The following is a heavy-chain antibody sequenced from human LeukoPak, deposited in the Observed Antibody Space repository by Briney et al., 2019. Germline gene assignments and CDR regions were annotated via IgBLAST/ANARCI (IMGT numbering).Heavy chain of an antibody. V-gene: IGHV4-39*07. D-gene: IGHD2-8*01. Sequence: SETLSLTCTVSGGSISSSSYYWGWIRQPPGKGLEWIGSIYYSGSTYYNPSLKSRVTISVDTSKNQFSLKLSSVTAADTAVYYCARASVMVYKRREDAFDIWGQGTMVTVSS. CDR1: GGSISSSSYY. CDR2: IYYSGST. CDR3: ARASVMVYKRREDAFDI. J-gene: IGHJ3*02.